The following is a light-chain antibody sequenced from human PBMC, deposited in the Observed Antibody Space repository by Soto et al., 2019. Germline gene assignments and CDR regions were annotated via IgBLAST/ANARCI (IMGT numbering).Light chain of an antibody. CDR2: GNS. CDR3: QSYDSNLSGYV. V-gene: IGLV1-40*01. CDR1: RSNIGAGYD. J-gene: IGLJ1*01. Sequence: QSVLTQPPSVSGAPGQRVTISCTGSRSNIGAGYDVHWYQQLPGTAPKLLIYGNSNRPSGVPDRFSGSKSGTSASLAITGLQAEDEADYYCQSYDSNLSGYVFGTGTKLTVL.